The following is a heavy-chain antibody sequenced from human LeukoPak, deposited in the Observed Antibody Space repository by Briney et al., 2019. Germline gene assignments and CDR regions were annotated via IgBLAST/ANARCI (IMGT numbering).Heavy chain of an antibody. D-gene: IGHD3-16*01. V-gene: IGHV3-7*03. CDR1: GFTFSDYY. CDR2: INHNGNVN. Sequence: GGSLRLSCAASGFTFSDYYMGWVRQAPGKGLEWVASINHNGNVNYYVDSVKGRFTISRDNAKNSLYLQMSNLRAEDTAVYFCARGGGLDVWGQGATVTVSS. J-gene: IGHJ6*02. CDR3: ARGGGLDV.